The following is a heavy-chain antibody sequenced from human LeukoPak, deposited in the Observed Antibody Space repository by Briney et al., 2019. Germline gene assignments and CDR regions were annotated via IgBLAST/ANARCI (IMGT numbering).Heavy chain of an antibody. J-gene: IGHJ3*02. CDR3: ARGYGVNQGAFDI. CDR2: IDPSDSYT. D-gene: IGHD4-17*01. Sequence: KSGESLSISCQGSGYSFTSYWISWVRQMPGKGLEWMGRIDPSDSYTNYSPSFQGHVTFSADKSISTAYLQWSSLKASDTAMYYCARGYGVNQGAFDIWGQGTMVTVYS. V-gene: IGHV5-10-1*01. CDR1: GYSFTSYW.